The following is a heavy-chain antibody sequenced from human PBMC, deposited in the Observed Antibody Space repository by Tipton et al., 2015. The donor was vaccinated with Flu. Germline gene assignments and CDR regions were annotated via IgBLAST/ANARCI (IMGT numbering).Heavy chain of an antibody. CDR2: IYYSGST. D-gene: IGHD6-13*01. J-gene: IGHJ4*02. CDR3: AIDDFGSSWYGY. Sequence: TLSLTCTVSGGSISSSAYYWGWIRQTPGKGLEWIGNIYYSGSTFHNPSLESRVTISLDKSTNQFSLRLSSVTAADTAIYYCAIDDFGSSWYGYWGQGSLVTVSS. CDR1: GGSISSSAYY. V-gene: IGHV4-39*07.